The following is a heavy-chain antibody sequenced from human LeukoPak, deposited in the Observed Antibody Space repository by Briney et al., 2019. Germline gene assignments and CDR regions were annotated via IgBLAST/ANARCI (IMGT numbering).Heavy chain of an antibody. CDR2: ISVSTGNT. Sequence: GASVKIFCKASGYDFSRYGIRWVRQAPGQGLEFMGWISVSTGNTNYAQKLQGRVTMTTDTSTDTAYMELRSLSSDDTALYFCVREVGSTRVEFAFWGQGTLVTVSS. J-gene: IGHJ4*02. V-gene: IGHV1-18*01. CDR1: GYDFSRYG. CDR3: VREVGSTRVEFAF. D-gene: IGHD1-26*01.